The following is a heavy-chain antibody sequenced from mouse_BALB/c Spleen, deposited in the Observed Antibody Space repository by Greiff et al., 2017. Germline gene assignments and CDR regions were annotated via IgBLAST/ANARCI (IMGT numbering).Heavy chain of an antibody. CDR1: GYSFTSYY. CDR3: ERGVTGTRHYFDY. J-gene: IGHJ2*01. Sequence: EVQLQQSGPELMKPGASVKISCKASGYSFTSYYMHWVKQSHGKSLEWIGYIDPFNGGTSYNQKFKGKATLTVDKSSSTAYMQLSSPTSEDSAVYYCERGVTGTRHYFDYWGQGTTLTVSS. D-gene: IGHD4-1*01. V-gene: IGHV1S135*01. CDR2: IDPFNGGT.